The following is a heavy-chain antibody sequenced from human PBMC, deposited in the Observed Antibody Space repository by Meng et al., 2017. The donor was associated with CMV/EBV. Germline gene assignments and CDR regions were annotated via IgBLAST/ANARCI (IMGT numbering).Heavy chain of an antibody. CDR2: ISGGST. V-gene: IGHV3-38-3*01. D-gene: IGHD3-3*01. CDR1: GFTVSSNE. J-gene: IGHJ6*02. CDR3: ARDRTIFGVRNYYYYGMDV. Sequence: GGSLRLSCAASGFTVSSNEMSWVRQAPGKGLEWVSSISGGSTYYADSVKGRFTISRDNSKNTLYLQMNSLRAEDTAVYYCARDRTIFGVRNYYYYGMDVWGQGTTVTVSS.